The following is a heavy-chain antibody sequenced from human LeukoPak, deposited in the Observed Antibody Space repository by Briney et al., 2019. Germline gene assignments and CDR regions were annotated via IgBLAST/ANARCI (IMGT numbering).Heavy chain of an antibody. CDR3: ARWTTTYLDY. D-gene: IGHD4-11*01. V-gene: IGHV1-46*01. CDR2: TDPIGGST. Sequence: ASVKVSCKASGYTFTNYYIHWVRQAPGQGLEWMGITDPIGGSTNYARKFQGRVTMTRDTSTSTVYMELSSLRSEDSAVYYCARWTTTYLDYWGQGTLVTVSS. J-gene: IGHJ4*02. CDR1: GYTFTNYY.